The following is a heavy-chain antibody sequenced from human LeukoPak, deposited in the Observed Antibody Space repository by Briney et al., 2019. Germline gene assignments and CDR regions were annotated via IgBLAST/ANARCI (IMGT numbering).Heavy chain of an antibody. V-gene: IGHV1-2*02. Sequence: GASVKVSCKASGYTFTGYYMHWVRQAPGQGLEWMGWINPNSGGTNYAQKFQGRVTMNRDTSISTAYMELSRLRSDDTAVYYCARGRGRFLEWLALFDYWGQGTQVTVSS. CDR2: INPNSGGT. CDR3: ARGRGRFLEWLALFDY. D-gene: IGHD3-3*01. J-gene: IGHJ4*02. CDR1: GYTFTGYY.